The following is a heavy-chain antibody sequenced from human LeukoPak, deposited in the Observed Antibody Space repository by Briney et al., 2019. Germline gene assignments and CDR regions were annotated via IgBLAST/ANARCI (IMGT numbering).Heavy chain of an antibody. Sequence: ASVKVSCKASGYTFTSYGISWVRQAPGQGLEWMGWISAYNGNTNYAQKLQGRVTITRNTSISTAYMELSSLRSEDTAVYYCARTAYYDFWSGYPWFDPWGQGTLVTVSS. J-gene: IGHJ5*02. V-gene: IGHV1-18*01. D-gene: IGHD3-3*01. CDR3: ARTAYYDFWSGYPWFDP. CDR2: ISAYNGNT. CDR1: GYTFTSYG.